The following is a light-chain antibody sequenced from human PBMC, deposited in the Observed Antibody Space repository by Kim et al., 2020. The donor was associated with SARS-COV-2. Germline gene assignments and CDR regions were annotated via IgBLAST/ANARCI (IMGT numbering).Light chain of an antibody. V-gene: IGLV2-8*01. CDR1: NSDVGGYNY. CDR3: SSYAGSYNYV. CDR2: EVT. J-gene: IGLJ1*01. Sequence: QSARTQPLSASGSPGQSVTISCTGTNSDVGGYNYVSWYQQHPGKAPKLMIYEVTKRPSGVPDRFSGSKSGNTAALTVSGLQAEDEAVYYCSSYAGSYNYVFATGTKVTVL.